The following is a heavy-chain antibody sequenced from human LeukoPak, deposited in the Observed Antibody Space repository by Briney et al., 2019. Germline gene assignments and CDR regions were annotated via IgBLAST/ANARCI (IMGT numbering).Heavy chain of an antibody. CDR2: MNPNSGNT. Sequence: ASVKVSCKASGYTFTSYDINWVRQATGQGLEWMGWMNPNSGNTGYAQKFQGRVTMTRNTSISTAYMELSSLRSEDTAVYYCARRGFGELLIYYYYMDVWGKRTPVTVSS. CDR3: ARRGFGELLIYYYYMDV. D-gene: IGHD3-10*01. J-gene: IGHJ6*03. CDR1: GYTFTSYD. V-gene: IGHV1-8*01.